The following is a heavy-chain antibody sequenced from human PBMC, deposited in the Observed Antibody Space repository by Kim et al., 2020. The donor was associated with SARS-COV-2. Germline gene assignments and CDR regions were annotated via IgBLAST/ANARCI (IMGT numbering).Heavy chain of an antibody. V-gene: IGHV1-69*01. D-gene: IGHD3-22*01. Sequence: QKFQGRVTITADESTSTAYMELSSLRSEDTAVYYCASVYYDSSGYYYEFDYWGQGTLVTVSS. J-gene: IGHJ4*02. CDR3: ASVYYDSSGYYYEFDY.